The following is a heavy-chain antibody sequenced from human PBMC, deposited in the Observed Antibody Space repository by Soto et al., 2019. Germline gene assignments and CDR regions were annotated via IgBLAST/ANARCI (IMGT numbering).Heavy chain of an antibody. CDR1: GYSFTIYW. J-gene: IGHJ6*02. D-gene: IGHD3-3*02. V-gene: IGHV5-51*01. Sequence: PGESVKISGKGSGYSFTIYWIGWVLQMPGKGLEWMGIIYPGDSDTRYSPSFQGQVTISADKSISTAYLQWSSLKASDTAMYYCARAFTVPYYYGMDVWGQGTTVTVSS. CDR3: ARAFTVPYYYGMDV. CDR2: IYPGDSDT.